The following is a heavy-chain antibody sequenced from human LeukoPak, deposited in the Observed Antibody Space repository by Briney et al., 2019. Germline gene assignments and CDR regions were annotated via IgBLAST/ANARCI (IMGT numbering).Heavy chain of an antibody. CDR2: ISSSSSYI. D-gene: IGHD6-13*01. J-gene: IGHJ4*02. CDR1: GFTFSSYS. V-gene: IGHV3-21*01. Sequence: GGSLRLSCAASGFTFSSYSMNWVRQAPGKGLEWVSSISSSSSYIYYADPVKGRFTISRDNAKNPLYLQMNSLRAEDTAVYYCARSFSRGWSGDYWGQGTRVTVSS. CDR3: ARSFSRGWSGDY.